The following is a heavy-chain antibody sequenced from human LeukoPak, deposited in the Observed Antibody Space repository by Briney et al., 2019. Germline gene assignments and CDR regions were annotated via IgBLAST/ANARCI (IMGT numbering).Heavy chain of an antibody. V-gene: IGHV4-34*01. CDR1: GGSFSGYY. D-gene: IGHD5-18*01. CDR2: INHSGST. J-gene: IGHJ4*02. CDR3: ARTRGYSYGPVDY. Sequence: SETLSLTCAVYGGSFSGYYWSWIRQPPGKGLEWIGEINHSGSTNYNPSLKSRVTISVDTSKNQFSLKLSSVTAAGTAVYYCARTRGYSYGPVDYWGQGTLVTVSS.